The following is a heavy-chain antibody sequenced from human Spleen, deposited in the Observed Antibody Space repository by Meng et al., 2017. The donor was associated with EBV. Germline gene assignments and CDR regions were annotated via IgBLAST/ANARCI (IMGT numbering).Heavy chain of an antibody. CDR3: ARELGSGNQLALFDY. D-gene: IGHD1-26*01. V-gene: IGHV1-46*01. CDR2: INPSGGST. CDR1: GYTFTNYH. Sequence: QGELVQSGAEVKKPGASGKVSCKASGYTFTNYHMNWVRQAPGQGLEWMGKINPSGGSTSYAQNLQGRVNMTRDTSTSTVYMELSSLRSEDTAVYYCARELGSGNQLALFDYWGQGALVTVSS. J-gene: IGHJ4*02.